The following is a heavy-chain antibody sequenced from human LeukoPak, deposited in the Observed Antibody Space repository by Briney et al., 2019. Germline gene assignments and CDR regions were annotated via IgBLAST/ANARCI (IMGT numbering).Heavy chain of an antibody. D-gene: IGHD1-1*01. J-gene: IGHJ4*02. CDR1: GGSISSYY. V-gene: IGHV4-59*12. Sequence: PSETLSLTCTVSGGSISSYYWSWIRQPPGKGLEWIGYIYYSGSTYYNPSLKSRVTISVDTSKNQFSLKLSSVTAADTAVYYCARDRPTHNFHWGQGTLVTVSS. CDR3: ARDRPTHNFH. CDR2: IYYSGST.